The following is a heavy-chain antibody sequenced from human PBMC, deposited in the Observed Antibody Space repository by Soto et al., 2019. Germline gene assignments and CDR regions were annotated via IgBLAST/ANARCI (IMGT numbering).Heavy chain of an antibody. CDR2: ISGSGGST. V-gene: IGHV3-23*01. J-gene: IGHJ6*02. D-gene: IGHD1-26*01. CDR3: ANPPPTMESTIYYYYGMDV. Sequence: EVQLLESGGGLVQPGGSLRLSCAASGFTFSNYAMTWVRQAPGKGLEWVSAISGSGGSTYYADFVKGRFTISRDNSKNTLYLQMDSLRAEDTAVYYCANPPPTMESTIYYYYGMDVWGQGTTVTVSS. CDR1: GFTFSNYA.